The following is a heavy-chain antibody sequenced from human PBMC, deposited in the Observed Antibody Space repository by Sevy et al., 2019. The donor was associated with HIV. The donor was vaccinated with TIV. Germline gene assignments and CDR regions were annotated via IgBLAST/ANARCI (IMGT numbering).Heavy chain of an antibody. Sequence: GGSLRLSCAASGFTFSSYAMSWVRQAPGKGLEWVSAISGSGGSTYYADSVKGRFTISRDNYKNTLYLQMNSLRAEDTAVYYCAKKSGYDILTGYSYFDYWGQGTLVTVSS. CDR3: AKKSGYDILTGYSYFDY. CDR2: ISGSGGST. CDR1: GFTFSSYA. D-gene: IGHD3-9*01. J-gene: IGHJ4*02. V-gene: IGHV3-23*01.